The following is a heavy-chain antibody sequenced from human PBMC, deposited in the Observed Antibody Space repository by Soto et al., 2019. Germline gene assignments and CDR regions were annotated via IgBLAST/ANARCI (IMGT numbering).Heavy chain of an antibody. V-gene: IGHV1-3*01. CDR2: INAANGYT. J-gene: IGHJ3*02. CDR1: GYTFRSYV. CDR3: ARRSDGAFDI. Sequence: QVQLVQSGAEVRKPGASVKVSCKASGYTFRSYVMHWVRQAPGQRLEWMGWINAANGYTKYSQKFQGRVTITRDTSASTAYMELSSLRSEDTAVYYCARRSDGAFDIWGQGTMVTVSS.